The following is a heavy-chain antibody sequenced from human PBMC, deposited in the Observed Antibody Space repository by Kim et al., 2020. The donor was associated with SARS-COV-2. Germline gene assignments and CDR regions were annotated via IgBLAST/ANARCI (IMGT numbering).Heavy chain of an antibody. CDR3: AKAAPYFDY. CDR2: GST. V-gene: IGHV3-23*01. D-gene: IGHD6-25*01. J-gene: IGHJ4*02. Sequence: GSTYYAEVVKVRFTISRDNSKNTLYLQMNSLRAEDTAVYYCAKAAPYFDYWGQGTLVTVSS.